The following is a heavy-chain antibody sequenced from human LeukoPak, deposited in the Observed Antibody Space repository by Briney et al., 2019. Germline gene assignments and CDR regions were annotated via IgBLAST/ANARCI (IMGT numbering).Heavy chain of an antibody. Sequence: LRLSCAASGFTFSSYSMNWVRQPPGKGLEWIGSIYYSGSTSYNPSLKSRVTISVDTSKNQFSLRLSSVTAADTAVFYCARHPNVWSGYYRPQYYFDSWGQGTLVTVSS. CDR1: GFTFSSYSMN. D-gene: IGHD3-3*01. V-gene: IGHV4-39*01. CDR2: IYYSGST. CDR3: ARHPNVWSGYYRPQYYFDS. J-gene: IGHJ4*02.